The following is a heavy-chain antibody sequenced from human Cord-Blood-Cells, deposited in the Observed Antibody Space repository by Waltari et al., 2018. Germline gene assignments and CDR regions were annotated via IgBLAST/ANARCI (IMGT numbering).Heavy chain of an antibody. J-gene: IGHJ2*01. Sequence: EVQLVETGGGLIQPGGSLRLSCAASGFTVSSNYMSWVRQAPGKGVEWCLVVYGGGSTYYAGSVKGRFTISRDNSKNTLYLQMNSLRAEDTAVYYCAREIAARLSGSWYFDLWGRGTLVTVSS. CDR3: AREIAARLSGSWYFDL. CDR2: VYGGGST. V-gene: IGHV3-53*02. CDR1: GFTVSSNY. D-gene: IGHD6-6*01.